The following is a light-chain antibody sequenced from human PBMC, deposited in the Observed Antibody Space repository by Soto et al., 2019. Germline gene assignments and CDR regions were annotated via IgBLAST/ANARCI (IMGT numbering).Light chain of an antibody. CDR3: QQSYSILIT. V-gene: IGKV1-39*01. CDR1: QSITSY. J-gene: IGKJ5*01. Sequence: DIQMSQSPSSLSSSLGDRVTITCRASQSITSYLSWYQQQPGKAPKLLIYAASSLQSGVPSRFSGSGSGTDFTLTISSLQPEDFATYYCQQSYSILITFGQGTRLEI. CDR2: AAS.